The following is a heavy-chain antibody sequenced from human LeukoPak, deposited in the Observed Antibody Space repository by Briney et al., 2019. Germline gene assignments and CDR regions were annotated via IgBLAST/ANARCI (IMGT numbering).Heavy chain of an antibody. J-gene: IGHJ4*02. V-gene: IGHV3-9*01. Sequence: PGGSLRLSCAASGFTFDDYAMHWVRQAPGKGLEWVSGISWNSGSIGYADSVKGRFTISRDNAKNSLYLQMNSLRAEDTALYYCAKDRRGDSSSWYYFDYWGQGTLVTVSS. D-gene: IGHD6-13*01. CDR3: AKDRRGDSSSWYYFDY. CDR2: ISWNSGSI. CDR1: GFTFDDYA.